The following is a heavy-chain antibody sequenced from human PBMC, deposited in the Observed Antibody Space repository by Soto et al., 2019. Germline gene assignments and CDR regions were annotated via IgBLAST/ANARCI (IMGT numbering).Heavy chain of an antibody. J-gene: IGHJ5*02. CDR2: ISYDGSNK. Sequence: LXLSCASSGFTFSSYAMHWVRQAPGKGLEWVAVISYDGSNKYYADSVKGRFTISRDNSKNTLYLQMNSLRAEDTAVYYCARDGADGIAVAGWFDHSGQGTLVTVSS. CDR1: GFTFSSYA. CDR3: ARDGADGIAVAGWFDH. V-gene: IGHV3-30-3*01. D-gene: IGHD6-19*01.